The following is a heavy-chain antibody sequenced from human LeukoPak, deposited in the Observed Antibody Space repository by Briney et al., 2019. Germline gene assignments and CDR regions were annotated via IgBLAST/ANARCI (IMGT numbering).Heavy chain of an antibody. CDR3: ARAYRYGGNFDY. CDR1: GGTFSSDA. CDR2: IIPIFGTA. V-gene: IGHV1-69*13. J-gene: IGHJ4*02. D-gene: IGHD4-23*01. Sequence: ASVKVSCKAYGGTFSSDAISWVRQAPGQGLEWMGGIIPIFGTANYAQKFQGRVTITADESTSTAYMELSSLRSEDTAVYYCARAYRYGGNFDYWGQGTLVTVSS.